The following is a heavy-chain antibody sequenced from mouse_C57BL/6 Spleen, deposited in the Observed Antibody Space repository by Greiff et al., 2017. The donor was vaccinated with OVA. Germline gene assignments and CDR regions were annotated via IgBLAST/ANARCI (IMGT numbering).Heavy chain of an antibody. Sequence: QVQLQQSGAELVKPGASVKMSCKASGYTFTSYWITWVKQRPGQGLEWIGDIYPGSGSTNYNEKFKSKATLTVDTSSSTAYMQLSSLTSEDSAVYYCAREGYGYAWFAYWGQGTLVTVSA. CDR1: GYTFTSYW. CDR2: IYPGSGST. V-gene: IGHV1-55*01. CDR3: AREGYGYAWFAY. J-gene: IGHJ3*01. D-gene: IGHD2-2*01.